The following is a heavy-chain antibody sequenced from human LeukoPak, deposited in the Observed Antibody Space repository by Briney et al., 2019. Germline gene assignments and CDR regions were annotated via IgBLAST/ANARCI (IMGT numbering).Heavy chain of an antibody. CDR1: GYPFSSFS. CDR3: ARDLIRGHYTFDS. V-gene: IGHV3-48*02. CDR2: ISSTSSTI. D-gene: IGHD4-11*01. J-gene: IGHJ4*02. Sequence: GGSLRPSCAASGYPFSSFSMNCVRQAPGKGLEWVSYISSTSSTIYYADSVKGRFTVSRDNAKNSLYLQMNSLRDDDTAVYYSARDLIRGHYTFDSWGQGTLVTVSS.